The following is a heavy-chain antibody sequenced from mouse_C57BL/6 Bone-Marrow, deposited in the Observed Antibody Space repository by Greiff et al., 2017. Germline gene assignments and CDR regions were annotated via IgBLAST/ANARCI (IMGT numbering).Heavy chain of an antibody. CDR2: IRSKSNNYAT. D-gene: IGHD2-9*01. CDR3: VRPFYGYDAYFDV. J-gene: IGHJ1*03. V-gene: IGHV10-1*01. CDR1: GFSFNTYA. Sequence: EVHLVESGGGLVQPKGSLKLSCAASGFSFNTYAMNWVRQAPGKGLEWVARIRSKSNNYATYYADSVKDRFTISRDDSESMLYLQMNNLKTEDTAMYYCVRPFYGYDAYFDVWGTGTTVTVSS.